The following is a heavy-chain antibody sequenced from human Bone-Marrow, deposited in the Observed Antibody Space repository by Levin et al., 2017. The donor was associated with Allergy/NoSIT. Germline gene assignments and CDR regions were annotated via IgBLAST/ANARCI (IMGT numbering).Heavy chain of an antibody. J-gene: IGHJ3*02. D-gene: IGHD6-19*01. Sequence: ASVKVSCKASGYTFTDYFIHWVRLAPGQGLEWMGWINPNSGDTDASQNFQGTVTMTRDTSISTAYMEVTSLTSNDTALYYCARISSAAFDMWGQGTVVTVSS. CDR3: ARISSAAFDM. CDR2: INPNSGDT. V-gene: IGHV1-2*02. CDR1: GYTFTDYF.